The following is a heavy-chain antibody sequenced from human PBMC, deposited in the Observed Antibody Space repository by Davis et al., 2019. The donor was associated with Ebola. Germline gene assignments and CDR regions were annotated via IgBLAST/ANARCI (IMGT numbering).Heavy chain of an antibody. CDR1: GDSVSSYY. J-gene: IGHJ4*02. CDR3: ARDPRGGKYFDF. D-gene: IGHD3-10*01. CDR2: IYHSGSS. Sequence: GSLRLSCSVSGDSVSSYYWAWVRQPAEKGPEWIGRIYHSGSSDYNPSLKSRVTMSVDTSKNQFSLRLTSVTAADTAVYYCARDPRGGKYFDFWGQGTLVTVSS. V-gene: IGHV4-4*07.